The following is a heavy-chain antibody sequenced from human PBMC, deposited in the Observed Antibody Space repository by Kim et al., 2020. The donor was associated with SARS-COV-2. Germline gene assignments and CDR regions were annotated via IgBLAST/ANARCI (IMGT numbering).Heavy chain of an antibody. Sequence: SETLSLTCTVSGYSISSGYYWGWIRQPPGKGLEWIGSIYHSGSTYYNPSLKSRVTISVDTSKNQFSLKPSSVTAADTAVYYCARDASVYGDYVWHYYYGMDVWGQGTTVTVSS. J-gene: IGHJ6*02. CDR2: IYHSGST. D-gene: IGHD4-17*01. V-gene: IGHV4-38-2*02. CDR1: GYSISSGYY. CDR3: ARDASVYGDYVWHYYYGMDV.